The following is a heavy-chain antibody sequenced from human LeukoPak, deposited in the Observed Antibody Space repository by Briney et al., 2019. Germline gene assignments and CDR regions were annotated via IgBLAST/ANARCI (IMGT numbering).Heavy chain of an antibody. J-gene: IGHJ6*02. D-gene: IGHD3-3*01. CDR3: ARHKTDYDFWSGRPYYYGMDV. CDR2: MNPNSGNT. CDR1: GYTFTSYD. V-gene: IGHV1-8*01. Sequence: ASVKVSCKASGYTFTSYDINWVRQATGQGLEWMGWMNPNSGNTGYAQKFQGRVTMTRNTSISTAYMELSSLRSEDTAVYYCARHKTDYDFWSGRPYYYGMDVWGQGTTVTASS.